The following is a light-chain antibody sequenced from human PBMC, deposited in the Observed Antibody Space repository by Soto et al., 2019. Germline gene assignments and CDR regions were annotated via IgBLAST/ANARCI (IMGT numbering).Light chain of an antibody. Sequence: DIQMTQSPSSLSASVGDRVTITCRASQGISNYLAWYQQIPGKVPKLLISAASTLQSGVASLFSGSGSGTDFTLTISSLQPEDVATYYCQKYTNVPAFGGGTKVEIK. CDR2: AAS. V-gene: IGKV1-27*01. J-gene: IGKJ4*01. CDR1: QGISNY. CDR3: QKYTNVPA.